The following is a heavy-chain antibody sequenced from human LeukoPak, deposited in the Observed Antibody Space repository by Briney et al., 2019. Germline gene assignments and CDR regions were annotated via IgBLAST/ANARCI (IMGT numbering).Heavy chain of an antibody. CDR1: GYTFTVYF. Sequence: ASVKVSCKASGYTFTVYFMHWVRQAPGQGLEWMGWINPNSGGTNYAQKFQSRVTMTRDTSISTAYMELSRLTSDDTAFYYCATLGGHSLAAQNGYWGQGTPVTVSS. V-gene: IGHV1-2*02. CDR3: ATLGGHSLAAQNGY. CDR2: INPNSGGT. J-gene: IGHJ4*02. D-gene: IGHD3-16*01.